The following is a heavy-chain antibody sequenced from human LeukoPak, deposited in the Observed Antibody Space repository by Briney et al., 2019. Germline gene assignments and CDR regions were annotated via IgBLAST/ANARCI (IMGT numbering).Heavy chain of an antibody. CDR3: ARVGAAAGTLLPDY. CDR2: INHSGST. J-gene: IGHJ4*02. D-gene: IGHD6-13*01. V-gene: IGHV4-34*01. CDR1: GGSFSGYY. Sequence: SETLSLTCAVYGGSFSGYYWSWIRQPPGKGLEWIGEINHSGSTNYNPSLKSRVTISVDTSKNQFSLKLSSVTAADTAVYYCARVGAAAGTLLPDYWGQGTLVTVSS.